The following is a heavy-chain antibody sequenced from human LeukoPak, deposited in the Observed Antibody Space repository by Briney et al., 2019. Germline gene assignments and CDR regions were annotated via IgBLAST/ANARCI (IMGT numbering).Heavy chain of an antibody. CDR3: ARTVPTSYCSSTSCYADYYMDV. CDR1: GYSFNTYW. V-gene: IGHV5-51*01. J-gene: IGHJ6*03. Sequence: GESLKISCKGSGYSFNTYWIGWVRQMPGKGLEWMGIIYPGDSDTKYSPSFQGQVTISADKSISTAYLQWSSLKASDTAMYYCARTVPTSYCSSTSCYADYYMDVWGKGTTVTISS. D-gene: IGHD2-2*01. CDR2: IYPGDSDT.